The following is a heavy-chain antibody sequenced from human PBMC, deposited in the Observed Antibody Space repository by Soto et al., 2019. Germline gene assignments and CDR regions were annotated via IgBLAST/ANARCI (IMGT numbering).Heavy chain of an antibody. V-gene: IGHV3-23*01. Sequence: QPGGSLRLSCAASGFPFMSYAMSWVRQAPGKGLEWVSGISGGTTYYADPVKGRFTISRDNSKNTLYLQMNSLRAEDTALYYCAKEVQVGFCSNGVCYGWGQGTLVTVSS. CDR1: GFPFMSYA. D-gene: IGHD2-8*01. CDR2: ISGGTT. CDR3: AKEVQVGFCSNGVCYG. J-gene: IGHJ4*02.